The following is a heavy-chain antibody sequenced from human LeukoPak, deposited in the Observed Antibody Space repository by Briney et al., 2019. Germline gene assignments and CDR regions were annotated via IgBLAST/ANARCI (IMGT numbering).Heavy chain of an antibody. D-gene: IGHD3-3*01. Sequence: PGGSLRLSCAASGFTFSSYAMSWVRQAPGKGLEWVSAISGSGGSTYYADSVKGRFTISRDNSKNTLYLQMNSLRAEDTAVYYCAKIKHYDFWSGYWAYWGQGTLVTVSS. CDR2: ISGSGGST. J-gene: IGHJ4*02. CDR1: GFTFSSYA. V-gene: IGHV3-23*01. CDR3: AKIKHYDFWSGYWAY.